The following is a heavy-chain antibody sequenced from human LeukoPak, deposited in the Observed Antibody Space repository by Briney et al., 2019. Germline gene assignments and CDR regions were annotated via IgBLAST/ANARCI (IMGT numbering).Heavy chain of an antibody. D-gene: IGHD6-13*01. J-gene: IGHJ6*03. CDR1: GGSISSYY. CDR3: ARGRVSSSSWYSTYYYYFYMDV. CDR2: IYYSGST. Sequence: SSETLSLTCTVSGGSISSYYWSWIRQPPGKGLEWIGNIYYSGSTNYNPSLKSRVTISVDTSKNQFSLKLSSVTAADTAVYFCARGRVSSSSWYSTYYYYFYMDVWGKGTTVTVSS. V-gene: IGHV4-59*01.